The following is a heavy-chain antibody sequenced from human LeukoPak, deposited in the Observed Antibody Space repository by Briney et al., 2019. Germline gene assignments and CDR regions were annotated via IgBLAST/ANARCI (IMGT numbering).Heavy chain of an antibody. CDR1: GFTFSNYA. J-gene: IGHJ4*02. CDR2: ITGGSTDT. D-gene: IGHD1-26*01. V-gene: IGHV3-23*01. Sequence: PGGSLRLSCAASGFTFSNYAMTWIRQAPGKGLEWVSTITGGSTDTNYADSVRGRFTISRDDSKNTLYLQINSLRAGDTAVYYCAKGAGYATTWRFDSWGQGTLVAVSS. CDR3: AKGAGYATTWRFDS.